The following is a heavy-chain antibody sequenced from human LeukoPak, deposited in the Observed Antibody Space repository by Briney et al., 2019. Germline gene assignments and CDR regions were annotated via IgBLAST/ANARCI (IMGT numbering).Heavy chain of an antibody. CDR3: ARDATDSGIDP. D-gene: IGHD3-10*01. V-gene: IGHV4-31*03. Sequence: SETLSRTCTVSGGSISSGGYYWSWIRQHPGKGLEWIGYIYYSGSTYYNPSLKSRVTISVDTSKNQFSLKLSSVTAADTAVYYCARDATDSGIDPWGQGTLVTVSS. CDR1: GGSISSGGYY. CDR2: IYYSGST. J-gene: IGHJ5*02.